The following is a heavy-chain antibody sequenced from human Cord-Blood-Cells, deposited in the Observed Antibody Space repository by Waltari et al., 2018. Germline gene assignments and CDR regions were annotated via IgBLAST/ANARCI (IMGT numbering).Heavy chain of an antibody. CDR3: ARAGYMKLALDI. CDR1: GFTSSSYW. D-gene: IGHD6-13*01. V-gene: IGHV3-7*01. J-gene: IGHJ3*02. Sequence: EVQLVESGGGLVQPGGSLRLSCAASGFTSSSYWMSWVRQAPGKGLEWVANIKQDGSEKYYVDSVKGRFTISRDNAKNSLYLQMNSLRAEDTAVYYCARAGYMKLALDIWGQGTMVTVSS. CDR2: IKQDGSEK.